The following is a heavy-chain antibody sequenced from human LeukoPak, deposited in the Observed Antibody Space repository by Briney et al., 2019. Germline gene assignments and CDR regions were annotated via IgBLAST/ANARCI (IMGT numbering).Heavy chain of an antibody. V-gene: IGHV4-38-2*02. CDR1: GYSISSGYY. Sequence: PSETLSLTCTVSGYSISSGYYWGWIRQPPGKGLEWIGSMYHSGSTYYNPSLKSRVTISVDTSKNQLSLNLTSVTAADTAVYYCARGVEYSSSSGYFDYWGQGTQVTVSS. CDR3: ARGVEYSSSSGYFDY. J-gene: IGHJ4*02. D-gene: IGHD6-6*01. CDR2: MYHSGST.